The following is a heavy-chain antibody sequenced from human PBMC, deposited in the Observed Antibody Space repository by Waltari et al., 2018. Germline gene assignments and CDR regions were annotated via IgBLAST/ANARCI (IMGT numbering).Heavy chain of an antibody. CDR1: GFTFSSYA. J-gene: IGHJ6*02. Sequence: EVQLLESGGGLVQPGGSLRLSCAASGFTFSSYAMSWVRQAPGKGLGWVSAISGRGGSTYYADAGKGRFTISRDNSKNTLDLQMNSLRAEDTAVYYCAKAREVDTAMVDGDYYGMDVWGQGTTVTVSS. V-gene: IGHV3-23*01. CDR2: ISGRGGST. D-gene: IGHD5-18*01. CDR3: AKAREVDTAMVDGDYYGMDV.